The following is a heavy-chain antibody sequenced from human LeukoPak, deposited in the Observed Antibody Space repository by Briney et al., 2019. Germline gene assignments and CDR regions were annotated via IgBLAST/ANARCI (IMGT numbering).Heavy chain of an antibody. D-gene: IGHD1-26*01. CDR1: GFTFSSYG. CDR3: ASGGDPVGATSFDY. Sequence: GGSLRLSCAASGFTFSSYGMHWVRQAPGKGLEWVAFIRYDGSNKYYADSVKGRFTISRDNSKNTLYLQMNSLRAEDTAVYYCASGGDPVGATSFDYWGQGTLVTVSS. J-gene: IGHJ4*02. CDR2: IRYDGSNK. V-gene: IGHV3-30*02.